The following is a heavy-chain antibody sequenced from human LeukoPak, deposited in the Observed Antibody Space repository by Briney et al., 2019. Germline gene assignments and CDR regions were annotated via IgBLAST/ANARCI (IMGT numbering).Heavy chain of an antibody. CDR3: ARANYYDGNGYYIDY. V-gene: IGHV4-30-2*01. J-gene: IGHJ4*02. D-gene: IGHD3-22*01. CDR2: IYHGGST. CDR1: GGSINTGGYS. Sequence: SETLSLTCAVSGGSINTGGYSWSWIRQPPGKGLEWIGYIYHGGSTYYNPSLKSRVTISVDRSENQFSLRLTSVTAADTAVYYCARANYYDGNGYYIDYWGQGTLATGSS.